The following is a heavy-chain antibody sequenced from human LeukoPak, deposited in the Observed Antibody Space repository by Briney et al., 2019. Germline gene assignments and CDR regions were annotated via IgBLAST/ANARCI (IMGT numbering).Heavy chain of an antibody. CDR2: INQSGTT. J-gene: IGHJ6*03. CDR3: ARGRRPPLIPTAIYYYYHMDV. Sequence: SETLSLTCAVYGESLSGYYWSWIRQPPGKGLEWIGEINQSGTTNYNPSLKSRVTISVDTSKNQFSLKLTSVTAADTALYFCARGRRPPLIPTAIYYYYHMDVWGKGTMVTVSS. D-gene: IGHD2-2*02. CDR1: GESLSGYY. V-gene: IGHV4-34*01.